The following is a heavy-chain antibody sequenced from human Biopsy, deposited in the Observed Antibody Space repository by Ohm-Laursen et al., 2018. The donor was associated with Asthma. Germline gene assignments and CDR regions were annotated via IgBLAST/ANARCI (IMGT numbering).Heavy chain of an antibody. CDR2: ISHDGQTQ. D-gene: IGHD6-13*01. V-gene: IGHV3-30*03. CDR3: ARDRGIAAAGTEFDY. CDR1: GFTFSRYA. J-gene: IGHJ4*02. Sequence: SLRLSCTAAGFTFSRYAIHWVRQAPGKGLEWVAVISHDGQTQHYAESVKGRFALSRDNSQNTLYLQMISLRTDDTAVYYCARDRGIAAAGTEFDYWGQGTLVTVSS.